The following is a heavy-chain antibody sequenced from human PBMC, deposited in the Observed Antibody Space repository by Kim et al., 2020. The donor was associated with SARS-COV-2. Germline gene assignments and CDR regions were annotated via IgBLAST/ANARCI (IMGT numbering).Heavy chain of an antibody. CDR3: ARDGYCSSTSCYNGDFYYYYGMDV. Sequence: SVKVSCKASGGTFSSYAISWVRQAPGQGLEWMGGIIPIFGTANYAQKFQGRVTITADESTSTAYMELSSLRSEDTAVYYCARDGYCSSTSCYNGDFYYYYGMDVWGQGTTVTVSS. CDR2: IIPIFGTA. CDR1: GGTFSSYA. D-gene: IGHD2-2*01. V-gene: IGHV1-69*13. J-gene: IGHJ6*02.